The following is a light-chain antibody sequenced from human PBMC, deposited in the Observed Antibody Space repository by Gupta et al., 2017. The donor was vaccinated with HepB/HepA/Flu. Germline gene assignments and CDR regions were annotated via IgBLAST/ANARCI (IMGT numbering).Light chain of an antibody. Sequence: QSALTQPASVSGSPGQSITISCTGTSSDVGNYNLVSWYQQHPGKAPQLIIHEVNKRPSGVSNRFSGSKSGNTASLTISGLQAEDEADYHCSSYAGSSILVFGGGTKLTVL. CDR2: EVN. J-gene: IGLJ2*01. CDR1: SSDVGNYNL. V-gene: IGLV2-23*02. CDR3: SSYAGSSILV.